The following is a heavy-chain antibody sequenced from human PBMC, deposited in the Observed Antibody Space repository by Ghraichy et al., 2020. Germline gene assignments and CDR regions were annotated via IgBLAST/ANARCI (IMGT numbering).Heavy chain of an antibody. CDR1: GFSFSNYV. CDR2: ISANGGST. V-gene: IGHV3-23*01. J-gene: IGHJ4*02. D-gene: IGHD6-13*01. CDR3: AKGHSAAVGLIDF. Sequence: GGSLRLSCAASGFSFSNYVMNWVRQAPGKGLEWVSVISANGGSTFYADSVKGRFSISRDNSKNTVYVQMNSLRAEDTAVYYCAKGHSAAVGLIDFWGQGTLVTVSS.